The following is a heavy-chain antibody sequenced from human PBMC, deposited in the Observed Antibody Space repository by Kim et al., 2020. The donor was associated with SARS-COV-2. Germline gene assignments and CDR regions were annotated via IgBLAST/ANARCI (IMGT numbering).Heavy chain of an antibody. Sequence: GGSLRLSCTASGFTFSNYWMHWVRQAPGKGLVWVSRINTDGSVTTYADSVKGRFTISRDKDKNTLYLQMNSLRAEDTAVYYCAKVFTWFDPWGQGTLVAVSS. CDR2: INTDGSVT. V-gene: IGHV3-74*01. CDR1: GFTFSNYW. D-gene: IGHD3-3*01. CDR3: AKVFTWFDP. J-gene: IGHJ5*02.